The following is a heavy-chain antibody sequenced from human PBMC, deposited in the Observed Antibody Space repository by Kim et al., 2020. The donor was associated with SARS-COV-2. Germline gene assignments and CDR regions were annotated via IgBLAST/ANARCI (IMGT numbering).Heavy chain of an antibody. D-gene: IGHD5-18*01. V-gene: IGHV4-39*07. Sequence: NPSLKSRVTISVDTSKNQFSLKRSSVTAADTAVYYCARVDTAPRSGWFDPWGQGTLVTVSS. CDR3: ARVDTAPRSGWFDP. J-gene: IGHJ5*02.